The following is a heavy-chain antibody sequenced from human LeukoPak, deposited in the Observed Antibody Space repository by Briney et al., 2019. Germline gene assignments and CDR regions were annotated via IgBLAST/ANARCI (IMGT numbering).Heavy chain of an antibody. CDR1: GFTFSSHW. Sequence: GGSLRLPCAASGFTFSSHWMHWVRQAPGKGLEWLSRISSDGTSTTYGDSVKGRFTISRDNAKNSLYLQMNSLRVEDTAVYYCAREFTQRDYWGQGTLVTVSS. CDR3: AREFTQRDY. CDR2: ISSDGTST. V-gene: IGHV3-74*01. J-gene: IGHJ4*02.